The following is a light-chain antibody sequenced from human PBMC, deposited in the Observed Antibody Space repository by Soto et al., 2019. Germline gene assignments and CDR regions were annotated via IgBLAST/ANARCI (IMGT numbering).Light chain of an antibody. CDR3: QQYNTWPPVRT. J-gene: IGKJ1*01. Sequence: EIVMTPSPDTLSVSPGEGGTLSGRASQSVSRNVAWYQQKPGQAPRLLIYGGSTRVTGIPDRFSGSGSGTEFTLTISSLQSEDFAVDYCQQYNTWPPVRTFGQGTKVEIK. CDR2: GGS. V-gene: IGKV3-15*01. CDR1: QSVSRN.